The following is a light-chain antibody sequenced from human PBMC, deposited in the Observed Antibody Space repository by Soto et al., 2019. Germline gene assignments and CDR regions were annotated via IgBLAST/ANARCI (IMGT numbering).Light chain of an antibody. CDR1: QSVSSSY. CDR3: QQYGSSPLT. Sequence: EIVLTQSPGTLSLATGERATLSCRASQSVSSSYLAWYQQKPGQAPRLLIYGASSRATGIPDRFSGSGSGTDFTLTISRLEPEDFAVYYCQQYGSSPLTCGGGTKVESK. J-gene: IGKJ4*01. CDR2: GAS. V-gene: IGKV3-20*01.